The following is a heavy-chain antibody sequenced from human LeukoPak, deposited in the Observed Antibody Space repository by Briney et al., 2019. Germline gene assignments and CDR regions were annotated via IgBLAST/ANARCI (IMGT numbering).Heavy chain of an antibody. CDR3: ARARLAAAGPFDY. CDR1: GFTFSSYG. V-gene: IGHV3-30*02. J-gene: IGHJ4*02. CDR2: IRYDGSNK. Sequence: GGSLRLSCAASGFTFSSYGMHWVRQAPGKGLEWVAFIRYDGSNKYYADSVKGRFTISRDNSKNTLYLQMNSLRAEDTAVYYCARARLAAAGPFDYWGQGTLVTVSS. D-gene: IGHD6-13*01.